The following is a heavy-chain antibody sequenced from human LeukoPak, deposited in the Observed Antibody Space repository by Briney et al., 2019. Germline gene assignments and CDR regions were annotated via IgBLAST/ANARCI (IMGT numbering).Heavy chain of an antibody. Sequence: GGSLRLSCAASGFTFSRYWMSWVRQAPGKGLEWVALIWYDGSNKDYADSVKGRFTISRDNSRNTLYLQMNSLRAEDTAVYYCARDLQSYYYDSSGLEVDYWGQGTLVTVSS. V-gene: IGHV3-33*07. CDR2: IWYDGSNK. D-gene: IGHD3-22*01. CDR3: ARDLQSYYYDSSGLEVDY. J-gene: IGHJ4*02. CDR1: GFTFSRYW.